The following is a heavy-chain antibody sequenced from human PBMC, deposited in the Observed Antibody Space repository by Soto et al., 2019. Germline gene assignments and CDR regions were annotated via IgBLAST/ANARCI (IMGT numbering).Heavy chain of an antibody. Sequence: EVQLVESGGGLVQPGGSLRLSCAASGFTFSRFAMSWVRQTPEKGLEWVSTIDTSGENTYYTDSVKGRFTIARDNSKNTLYLQMDSLRAEDSALFYCAKRPLDSGGHYFDYWGQGTLINVSS. CDR3: AKRPLDSGGHYFDY. CDR1: GFTFSRFA. J-gene: IGHJ4*02. CDR2: IDTSGENT. V-gene: IGHV3-23*04. D-gene: IGHD3-10*01.